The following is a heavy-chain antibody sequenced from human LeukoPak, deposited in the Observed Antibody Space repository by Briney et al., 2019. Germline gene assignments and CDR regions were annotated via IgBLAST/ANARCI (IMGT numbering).Heavy chain of an antibody. V-gene: IGHV3-48*01. J-gene: IGHJ4*02. CDR3: ARDQGEFDYGDYGPLDY. CDR1: GFTFSSYS. D-gene: IGHD4-17*01. Sequence: PRGSLRLSCAASGFTFSSYSMNWVRQAPGKGLEWVSYISSSSSTIYYADSVKGRFTISRDNAKNSLYLQMNSLRAEDTAVYYCARDQGEFDYGDYGPLDYWGQGTLVTVSS. CDR2: ISSSSSTI.